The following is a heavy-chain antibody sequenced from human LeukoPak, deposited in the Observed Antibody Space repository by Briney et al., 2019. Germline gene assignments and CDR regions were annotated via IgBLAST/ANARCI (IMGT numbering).Heavy chain of an antibody. Sequence: SETLSLTCTVSGGSISSSSYYWGWIRQPPGKGLEWIGEINHSGGTNYNPSLKSRVTISVDTSKNQFSLKLSSVTAADTAVYYCARVFLDNGSGSYPVDYWGQGTLVTVSS. D-gene: IGHD3-10*01. CDR2: INHSGGT. V-gene: IGHV4-39*07. CDR3: ARVFLDNGSGSYPVDY. J-gene: IGHJ4*02. CDR1: GGSISSSSYY.